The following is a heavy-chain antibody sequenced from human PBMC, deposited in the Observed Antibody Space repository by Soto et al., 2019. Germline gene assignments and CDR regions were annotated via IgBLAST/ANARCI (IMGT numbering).Heavy chain of an antibody. Sequence: QSQTLSLTCTVSGGSISSYYWSWIRQPPGKGLEWIGYIYYSGSTNYNPSLKSRVTISVDTSKNQFSLKLSSVTAADTAVYYCARQAPVCSGGSCYSDAFDIWGQGTMVTVSS. J-gene: IGHJ3*02. V-gene: IGHV4-59*08. CDR2: IYYSGST. CDR1: GGSISSYY. D-gene: IGHD2-15*01. CDR3: ARQAPVCSGGSCYSDAFDI.